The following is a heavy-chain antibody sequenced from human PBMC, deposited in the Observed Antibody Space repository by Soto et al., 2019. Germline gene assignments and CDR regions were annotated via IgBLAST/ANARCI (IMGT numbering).Heavy chain of an antibody. D-gene: IGHD1-26*01. Sequence: DVQLVESGGGLVQPGGSLRLSCAISGFSVSSNYLSWVRQAPGKGLEWVSVHYSGGSTYYADSVQVRFTISRDKSNNTLYLQMRRVRAEDTAVYFCARHRHPRGTVGATSPLDPWGQGTQVTVSS. CDR1: GFSVSSNY. V-gene: IGHV3-53*01. CDR2: HYSGGST. J-gene: IGHJ5*02. CDR3: ARHRHPRGTVGATSPLDP.